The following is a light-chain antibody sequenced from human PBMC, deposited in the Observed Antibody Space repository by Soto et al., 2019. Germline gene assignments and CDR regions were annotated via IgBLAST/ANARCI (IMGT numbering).Light chain of an antibody. CDR3: QQYNNWPWT. V-gene: IGKV3-15*01. CDR1: QSVSSR. J-gene: IGKJ1*01. CDR2: DAS. Sequence: EVVMTQSPGTLSVSPGERVTLSCRASQSVSSRLVWYQRKPGQTPRLLIYDASTRATGMPGRFSGSGSGTEFTLTISSLQSEDFAVYYCQQYNNWPWTVGQGTKVDTK.